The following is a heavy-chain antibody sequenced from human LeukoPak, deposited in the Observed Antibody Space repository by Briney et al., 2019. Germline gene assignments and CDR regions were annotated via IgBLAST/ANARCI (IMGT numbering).Heavy chain of an antibody. CDR1: GFTFSSYW. V-gene: IGHV3-74*01. CDR2: INSDGSST. J-gene: IGHJ5*02. D-gene: IGHD5-18*01. CDR3: ASHGRGYRHNWFDP. Sequence: GGSLRLSCAASGFTFSSYWMHWVRQAPGKGLVWVSRINSDGSSTSYADSVKGRFTISRDNAKNTLYFQMNSLRAEDTAVYYCASHGRGYRHNWFDPWGQGTLVTVSS.